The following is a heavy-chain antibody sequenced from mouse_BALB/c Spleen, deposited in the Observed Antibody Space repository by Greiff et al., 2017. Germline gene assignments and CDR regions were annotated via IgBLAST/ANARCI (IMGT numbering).Heavy chain of an antibody. CDR1: GFTFSDFY. D-gene: IGHD1-1*01. CDR2: SRNKANDYTT. V-gene: IGHV7-1*02. Sequence: EVKVVESGGGLVQPGGSLRLSCATSGFTFSDFYMEWVRQPPGKRLEWIAASRNKANDYTTEYSASVKGRFIVSRDTSQSILYLQMNALRAEDTAIYYCARDNYGSSFAYWGQGTLVTVSA. J-gene: IGHJ3*01. CDR3: ARDNYGSSFAY.